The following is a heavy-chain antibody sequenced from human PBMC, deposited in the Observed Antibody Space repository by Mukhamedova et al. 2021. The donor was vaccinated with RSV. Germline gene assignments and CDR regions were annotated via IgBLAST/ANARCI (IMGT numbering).Heavy chain of an antibody. Sequence: LTISRDNSKNTLYLQMNSLRAEDTAVYYCASTHYYFWSDDAFDIWGQGTMVTVSS. V-gene: IGHV3-53*01. D-gene: IGHD3-3*01. CDR3: ASTHYYFWSDDAFDI. J-gene: IGHJ3*02.